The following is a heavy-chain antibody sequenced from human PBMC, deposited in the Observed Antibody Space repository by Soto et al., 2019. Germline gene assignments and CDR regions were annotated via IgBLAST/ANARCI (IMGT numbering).Heavy chain of an antibody. CDR2: ISAYNGNT. CDR1: GYTFTSYG. D-gene: IGHD6-6*01. V-gene: IGHV1-18*01. CDR3: ARDLKDSSSYYYYYGMDV. J-gene: IGHJ6*02. Sequence: VQLVQSGAEVKKPGASVKVSCKASGYTFTSYGISWVRQAPGQGLEWMGWISAYNGNTNYAQKLQGRVTMTTDTSTSTAYMELRSLRSDDTAVYYCARDLKDSSSYYYYYGMDVWGQGTTVTVSS.